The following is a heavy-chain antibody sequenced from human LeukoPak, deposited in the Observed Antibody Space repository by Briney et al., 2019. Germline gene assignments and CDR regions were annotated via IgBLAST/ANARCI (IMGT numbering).Heavy chain of an antibody. D-gene: IGHD5-18*01. CDR2: INHSGST. V-gene: IGHV4-34*01. CDR3: ASGRGYSYGYYYYYYMDV. Sequence: SETLSLTCAVYGGSFSGYYWSWIRQPPGRGLEWIGEINHSGSTNYNPSLKSRVTISVDTSKNQFSLKLSSVTAADTAVYYCASGRGYSYGYYYYYYMDVWGKGTTVTVSS. CDR1: GGSFSGYY. J-gene: IGHJ6*03.